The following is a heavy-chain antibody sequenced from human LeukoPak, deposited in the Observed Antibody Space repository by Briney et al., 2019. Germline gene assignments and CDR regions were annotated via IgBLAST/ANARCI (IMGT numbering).Heavy chain of an antibody. D-gene: IGHD3-10*01. CDR2: INPSGGST. CDR1: GYTFTSYY. Sequence: GASVKVSCKASGYTFTSYYMHWVRQAPGQGLEWMGIINPSGGSTSYAQKFQGRVTMTRDMSTSTVYMELSSLRSEDTAVYYCARDQDYYGSGSYYKIDYWGQGTLVTVSS. CDR3: ARDQDYYGSGSYYKIDY. J-gene: IGHJ4*02. V-gene: IGHV1-46*01.